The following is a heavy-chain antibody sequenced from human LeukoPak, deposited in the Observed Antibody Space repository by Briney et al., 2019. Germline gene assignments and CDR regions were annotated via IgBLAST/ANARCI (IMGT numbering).Heavy chain of an antibody. V-gene: IGHV3-48*04. Sequence: PGGSLRLSCAASGFTFRSYSMNWVRQAPGKGLEWVSYISSTGSTIYYADSVKGRFTISRDNAKNSLYLQMNSLRAEDTAVYYCARDGGVVRGAPYFDYWGQGTLVTVSS. CDR3: ARDGGVVRGAPYFDY. D-gene: IGHD3-10*01. J-gene: IGHJ4*02. CDR1: GFTFRSYS. CDR2: ISSTGSTI.